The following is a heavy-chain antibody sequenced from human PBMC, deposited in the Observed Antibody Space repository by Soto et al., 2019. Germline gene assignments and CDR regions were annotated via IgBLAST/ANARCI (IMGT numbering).Heavy chain of an antibody. CDR2: INHSGST. V-gene: IGHV4-34*01. CDR3: ARGRYYDFWNGYYKPSYYFDY. Sequence: SETLSLTCAVYGGSFSGYYWSWIRQPPGKGLEWIGEINHSGSTNYNPSLKSRVTISVDTSKNQFSLKLSSVTAADTAVYYCARGRYYDFWNGYYKPSYYFDYWGQGTLVTVSS. D-gene: IGHD3-3*01. J-gene: IGHJ4*02. CDR1: GGSFSGYY.